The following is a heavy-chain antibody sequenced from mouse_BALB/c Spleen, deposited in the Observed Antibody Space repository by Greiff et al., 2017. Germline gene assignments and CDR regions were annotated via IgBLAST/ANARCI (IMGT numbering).Heavy chain of an antibody. Sequence: EVMLVESGGGLVKPGGSLKLSCAASGFAFSSYDMSWVRQTPEKRLEWVAYISSGGGSTYYPDTVKGRFTISRDNAKNTLYLQMSSLKSEDTAMYYCARLLLRRFDYWGQGTTLTVSS. D-gene: IGHD1-1*01. CDR1: GFAFSSYD. CDR2: ISSGGGST. CDR3: ARLLLRRFDY. V-gene: IGHV5-12-1*01. J-gene: IGHJ2*01.